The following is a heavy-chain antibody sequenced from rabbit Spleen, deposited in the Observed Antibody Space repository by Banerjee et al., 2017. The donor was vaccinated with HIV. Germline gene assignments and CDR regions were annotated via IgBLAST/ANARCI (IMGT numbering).Heavy chain of an antibody. J-gene: IGHJ6*01. CDR1: GFSFSNNYV. CDR3: ARDTATSFSTYGMDL. D-gene: IGHD1-1*01. Sequence: QEQLVESGGGLVQPGGSLTLTCTASGFSFSNNYVMCWVRQAPGKGLEWIACISVGSSDNTYYASWAKGRFTISKTSSTTVTLQMTSLTAADTAAYFCARDTATSFSTYGMDLWGPGTLVTVS. V-gene: IGHV1S45*01. CDR2: ISVGSSDNT.